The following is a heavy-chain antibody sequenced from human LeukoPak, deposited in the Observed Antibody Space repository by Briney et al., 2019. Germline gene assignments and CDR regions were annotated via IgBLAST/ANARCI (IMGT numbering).Heavy chain of an antibody. CDR2: ISAYNGNT. V-gene: IGHV1-18*01. CDR1: GDTFTSYG. CDR3: ARPTYDEGFDY. Sequence: ASVNVSCKASGDTFTSYGISWVRQAPGQGLEWMGWISAYNGNTNYAQKLQGRVTMTTDTSTSTAYMELRSLRSDDTAVYYCARPTYDEGFDYWGQGTLVTVSS. D-gene: IGHD3-3*01. J-gene: IGHJ4*02.